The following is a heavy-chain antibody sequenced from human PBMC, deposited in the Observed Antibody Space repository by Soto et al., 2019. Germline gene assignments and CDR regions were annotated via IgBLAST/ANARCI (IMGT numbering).Heavy chain of an antibody. CDR1: GGSFSGYY. V-gene: IGHV4-34*01. CDR3: ARGRVRFLEWLYRYYYGMDV. Sequence: PSETLSLTCAVYGGSFSGYYWSWIRQPPGKGLEWIGEINHSGSTNYNPSLKSRVTISVDTSKNQFSLKLSSVTAADTAVYYCARGRVRFLEWLYRYYYGMDVWGQGTTVTVSS. D-gene: IGHD3-3*01. J-gene: IGHJ6*02. CDR2: INHSGST.